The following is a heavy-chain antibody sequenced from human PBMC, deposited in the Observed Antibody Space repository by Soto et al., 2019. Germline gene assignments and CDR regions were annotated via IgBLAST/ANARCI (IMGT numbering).Heavy chain of an antibody. CDR1: GFIFSNYG. J-gene: IGHJ6*02. D-gene: IGHD6-6*01. V-gene: IGHV3-30*03. CDR3: VREDVAGRPPPYYYNGMDV. Sequence: GGSLRLSCAASGFIFSNYGMHWVRQAPGKGLEWVTIISYDGSVKYYADSVKGRFTISRDNSKNTLYLQMNGLRAEDTAVYYCVREDVAGRPPPYYYNGMDVWGRGTTVTVSS. CDR2: ISYDGSVK.